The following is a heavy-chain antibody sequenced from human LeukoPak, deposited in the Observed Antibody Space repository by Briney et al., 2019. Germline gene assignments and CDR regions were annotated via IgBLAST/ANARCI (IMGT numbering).Heavy chain of an antibody. Sequence: PSETLSLTCTVSGGSISTSSYYWGWIRQPPGKGLEWIGNIYYSGSTYYSPSLKSRVTISVDTSKNQFSLKLSSVTAADTAVYYCARDPIAAADAFDLWGQGTMVTVSS. CDR3: ARDPIAAADAFDL. CDR2: IYYSGST. CDR1: GGSISTSSYY. V-gene: IGHV4-39*07. D-gene: IGHD6-13*01. J-gene: IGHJ3*01.